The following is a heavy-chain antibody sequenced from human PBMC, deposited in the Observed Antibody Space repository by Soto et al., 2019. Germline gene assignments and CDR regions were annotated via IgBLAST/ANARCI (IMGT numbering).Heavy chain of an antibody. CDR3: ARDIYSYGSVGTPDI. CDR2: ISNDGNRQ. Sequence: GGSLRLSCVASGFSFSSQAMHWVRQAPGKGLEWVAAISNDGNRQLYADSVKDRFTISRDNSRNTLDLQMNNLRTEDTGVYFCARDIYSYGSVGTPDIWGQATMVTV. J-gene: IGHJ3*02. D-gene: IGHD5-18*01. V-gene: IGHV3-30-3*01. CDR1: GFSFSSQA.